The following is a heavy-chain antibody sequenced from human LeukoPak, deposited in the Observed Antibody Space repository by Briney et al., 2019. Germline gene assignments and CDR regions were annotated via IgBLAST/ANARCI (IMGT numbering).Heavy chain of an antibody. CDR2: ISTDANRK. CDR1: AFSFNSHG. J-gene: IGHJ4*02. Sequence: PGGSLRLSCVPSAFSFNSHGMHWVRQAPGKGLEWVAVISTDANRKYYAYSVEGRFTISRDNSKNTLYLQMDSLRPEDTAVYYCARDRAWNYFDSWGQGTLVTVSS. D-gene: IGHD3-3*01. CDR3: ARDRAWNYFDS. V-gene: IGHV3-30*03.